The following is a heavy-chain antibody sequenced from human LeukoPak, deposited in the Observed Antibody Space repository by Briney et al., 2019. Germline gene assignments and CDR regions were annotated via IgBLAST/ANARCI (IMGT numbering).Heavy chain of an antibody. J-gene: IGHJ6*02. V-gene: IGHV3-30-3*01. CDR2: ISYDGSNK. CDR3: AREIESMDV. CDR1: GFTFSSYA. Sequence: GGSLRLSCAASGFTFSSYAMRWVRQAPGKGLEWVAVISYDGSNKYYADSVKGRFTISRDNSKNTLYLQMNSLRAEDTAVYYCAREIESMDVWGQGTTVTVSS.